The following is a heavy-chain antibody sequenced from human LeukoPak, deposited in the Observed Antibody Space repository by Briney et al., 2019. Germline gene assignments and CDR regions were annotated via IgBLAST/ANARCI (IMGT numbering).Heavy chain of an antibody. J-gene: IGHJ4*02. CDR2: ISWNSGRI. CDR3: AKDITYSSSNYFDY. Sequence: GRSLRLSCAASGFTFDDYAMHWVRQAPGKGLEWVSGISWNSGRIGYADSVKGRFTISRDNAKNSLYLQMNSLRAEDTALYYCAKDITYSSSNYFDYWGQGTLVTVSS. D-gene: IGHD6-6*01. CDR1: GFTFDDYA. V-gene: IGHV3-9*01.